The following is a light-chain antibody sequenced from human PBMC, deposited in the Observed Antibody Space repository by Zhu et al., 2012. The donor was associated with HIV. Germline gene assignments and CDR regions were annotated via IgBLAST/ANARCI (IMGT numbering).Light chain of an antibody. J-gene: IGKJ4*01. Sequence: IVLTQSPATLSLSPGERATVSCRASQSVRTFLAWYQQKPGQAPRLLIYDTSKRAAGIPARFSGNGSETDFTLTISSLEPEDFALYYCQQRSSWPLTFGGGTKVEIK. CDR3: QQRSSWPLT. CDR2: DTS. CDR1: QSVRTF. V-gene: IGKV3-11*01.